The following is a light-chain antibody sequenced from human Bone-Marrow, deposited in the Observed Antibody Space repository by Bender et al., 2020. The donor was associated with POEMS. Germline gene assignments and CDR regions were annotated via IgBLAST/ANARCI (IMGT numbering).Light chain of an antibody. J-gene: IGLJ2*01. Sequence: QSVLTQPPSASGTPGQSVIISCSGTDSNFGGNNVNWYQQFPGTTPKLLIYSNDQRPSGVPARFSGSKSGTSATLGITGLQTGDEADYYCGTWDSSLSAVVFGGGTKLTVL. V-gene: IGLV1-44*01. CDR1: DSNFGGNN. CDR3: GTWDSSLSAVV. CDR2: SND.